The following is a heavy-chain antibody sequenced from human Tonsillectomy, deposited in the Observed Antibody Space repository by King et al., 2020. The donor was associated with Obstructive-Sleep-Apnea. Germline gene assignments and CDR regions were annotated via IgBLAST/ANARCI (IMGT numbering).Heavy chain of an antibody. CDR2: ISHNVGST. Sequence: VQLVESGGGLVQPGGSLKISCSTSGFTFSSYTMRWVRQAPGRGLEYVSAISHNVGSTYYADSVKGRFHISRDNSKNTLFLQMSSLRPEDTAVYYCVTLSYSGSESSPGWGQGTLVTVSS. J-gene: IGHJ4*02. V-gene: IGHV3-64D*09. D-gene: IGHD3-10*01. CDR1: GFTFSSYT. CDR3: VTLSYSGSESSPG.